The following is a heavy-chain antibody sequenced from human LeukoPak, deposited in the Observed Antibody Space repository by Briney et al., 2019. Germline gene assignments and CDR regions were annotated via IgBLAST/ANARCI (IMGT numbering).Heavy chain of an antibody. V-gene: IGHV3-11*01. Sequence: GGSLRLSCAASGFTFSDYYMSWIRQAPGKGLEWVSYISSSGSTIYYADSVKGRFTISRDNAKNSLYLQMNSLRAEDTAVYYCAGSSTMIVVGQFDYWGQGTLVTVSS. CDR1: GFTFSDYY. CDR3: AGSSTMIVVGQFDY. CDR2: ISSSGSTI. D-gene: IGHD3-22*01. J-gene: IGHJ4*02.